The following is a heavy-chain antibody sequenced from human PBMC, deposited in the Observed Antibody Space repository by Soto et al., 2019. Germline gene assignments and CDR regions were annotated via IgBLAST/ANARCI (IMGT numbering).Heavy chain of an antibody. J-gene: IGHJ3*02. D-gene: IGHD6-19*01. CDR1: GYTFTSYA. CDR3: ARGIIAVAGTVAFDI. V-gene: IGHV1-3*01. CDR2: INAGNGNT. Sequence: ASVKVSCKASGYTFTSYAMHRVRQAPGQRLEWMGWINAGNGNTKYSQKFQGRVTITRDTSASTAYMELSSLRSEDTAVYYCARGIIAVAGTVAFDIWGQGTMVTVSS.